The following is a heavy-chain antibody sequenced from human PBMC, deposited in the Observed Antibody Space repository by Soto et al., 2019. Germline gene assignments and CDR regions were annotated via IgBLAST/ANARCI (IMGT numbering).Heavy chain of an antibody. Sequence: QVTLKESGPVLVKPTETLTLTCAVSGFSPRDSKVGVSWIRQPPGKALEWLAHIFWNGEKSYSTSLERRLTISKDPSKGQVVLTMTNMDPVDTATYFCPHVREWDGAHSDDYWGRGTLVTVSS. D-gene: IGHD1-26*01. CDR2: IFWNGEK. J-gene: IGHJ4*02. CDR1: GFSPRDSKVG. CDR3: PHVREWDGAHSDDY. V-gene: IGHV2-26*01.